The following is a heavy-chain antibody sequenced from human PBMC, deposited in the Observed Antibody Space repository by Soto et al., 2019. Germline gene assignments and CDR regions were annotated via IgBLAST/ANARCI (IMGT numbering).Heavy chain of an antibody. CDR3: ASLGYCSSTSCYTPYGMDV. CDR2: IDPSDSYT. CDR1: GYSFTSYW. Sequence: EVQLVQSGAEVKKPGESLRISCKGSGYSFTSYWISWVRQMPGKGLEWMGRIDPSDSYTNYSPSFQGHVTISADKSISTAYLQWSSLKASDTAMYYCASLGYCSSTSCYTPYGMDVWGQGTTVTVSS. J-gene: IGHJ6*02. V-gene: IGHV5-10-1*03. D-gene: IGHD2-2*02.